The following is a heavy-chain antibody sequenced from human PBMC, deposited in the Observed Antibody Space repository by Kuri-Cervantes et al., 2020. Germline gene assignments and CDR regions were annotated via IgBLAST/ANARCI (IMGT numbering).Heavy chain of an antibody. CDR3: ARESATPKRYYYFYYMDV. V-gene: IGHV3-21*01. Sequence: LSLTCAASGFTFSTYSMNWVRQAPGKGLEWVSSISYSSIYIYYADSVKGRFTISRDSAKNSLYLQMNGLRAEDTAVYYCARESATPKRYYYFYYMDVWGKGTTVTVSS. CDR2: ISYSSIYI. J-gene: IGHJ6*03. CDR1: GFTFSTYS.